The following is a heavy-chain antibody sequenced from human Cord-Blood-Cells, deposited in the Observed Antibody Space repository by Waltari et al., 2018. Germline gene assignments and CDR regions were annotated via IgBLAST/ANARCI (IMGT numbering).Heavy chain of an antibody. Sequence: QVQLQQWGAGLLKPSETLSLTCAVYGGSFSGYYWSWIRQPPGKGLEWIGEINHSGSTNYNPSLKSRVTISVDTSKNQFSLKLSSVTAADTVVYYCARMRNSSSWYYFDYWGQGTLVTVSS. CDR3: ARMRNSSSWYYFDY. J-gene: IGHJ4*02. D-gene: IGHD6-13*01. CDR2: INHSGST. CDR1: GGSFSGYY. V-gene: IGHV4-34*01.